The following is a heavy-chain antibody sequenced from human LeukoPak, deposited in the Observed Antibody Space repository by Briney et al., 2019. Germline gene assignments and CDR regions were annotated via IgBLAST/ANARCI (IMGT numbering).Heavy chain of an antibody. V-gene: IGHV3-7*01. D-gene: IGHD6-13*01. J-gene: IGHJ4*01. Sequence: GGSLRLSCEVSGFTFTDYWMNWVRQAPGKGPEWVARIRQDGSEKTYVDSVKGRFTISRDNTKNSLSLQLNGVRAEDTAVYYYARDGTAAGLYFDLWGQGTLVTVSS. CDR1: GFTFTDYW. CDR2: IRQDGSEK. CDR3: ARDGTAAGLYFDL.